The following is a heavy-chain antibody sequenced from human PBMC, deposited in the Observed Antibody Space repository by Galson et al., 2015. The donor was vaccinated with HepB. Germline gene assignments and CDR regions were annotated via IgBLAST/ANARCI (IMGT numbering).Heavy chain of an antibody. CDR3: ARRVAGTSNYFDF. J-gene: IGHJ4*02. Sequence: SETLSLTCTVSGGSISSTPYYWGWIRQPPGRGLEWIGTISYNGSPYYDPSLKSRATISVDTSKDQFSLKLSSVTAADTAIYYCARRVAGTSNYFDFWAQGTLVTVSS. V-gene: IGHV4-39*01. CDR1: GGSISSTPYY. CDR2: ISYNGSP. D-gene: IGHD1-7*01.